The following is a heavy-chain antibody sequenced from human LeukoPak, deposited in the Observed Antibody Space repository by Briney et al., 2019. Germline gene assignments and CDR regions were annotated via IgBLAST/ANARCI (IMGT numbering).Heavy chain of an antibody. D-gene: IGHD1-14*01. Sequence: SETLSLTCAVYGGSFSGYYWSWIRQPPGKGLEWIGEINHSGSTNYNPSLKSRVTISVDTSKNQFFLKLSSVTAADTAVYYCARGRGGYKATRYYYYYYGMDVWGQGTTVTVSS. V-gene: IGHV4-34*01. J-gene: IGHJ6*02. CDR3: ARGRGGYKATRYYYYYYGMDV. CDR1: GGSFSGYY. CDR2: INHSGST.